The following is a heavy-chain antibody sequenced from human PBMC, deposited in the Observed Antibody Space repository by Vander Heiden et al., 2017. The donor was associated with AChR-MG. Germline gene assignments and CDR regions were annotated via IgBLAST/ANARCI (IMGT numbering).Heavy chain of an antibody. CDR3: ARGYHSFDS. J-gene: IGHJ4*02. D-gene: IGHD1-1*01. Sequence: EVQLVESGGALVQPGGSLRLSCAASGFTFSDHYMDWVRQAPGKGLEWVGRSRNKANSYTTEYAASVKGRFTISRDESKNSLYLQMNSLKTEDTAVYYCARGYHSFDSWGQGTLVTVSS. CDR1: GFTFSDHY. V-gene: IGHV3-72*01. CDR2: SRNKANSYTT.